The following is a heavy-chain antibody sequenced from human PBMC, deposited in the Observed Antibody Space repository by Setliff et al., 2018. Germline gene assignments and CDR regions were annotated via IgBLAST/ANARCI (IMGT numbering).Heavy chain of an antibody. J-gene: IGHJ6*02. CDR3: ARDHVYGSQYYYYYYGMDV. V-gene: IGHV3-7*01. Sequence: PGGSLRLSCAASGFTFSSYWMSWVRQAPGKGLEWVANIKQDGSEKYYVDSVKGRFTISRDNAKNSLYLQMNSLRAEDTAVYYCARDHVYGSQYYYYYYGMDVWGRGTTVTVSS. CDR2: IKQDGSEK. D-gene: IGHD3-10*01. CDR1: GFTFSSYW.